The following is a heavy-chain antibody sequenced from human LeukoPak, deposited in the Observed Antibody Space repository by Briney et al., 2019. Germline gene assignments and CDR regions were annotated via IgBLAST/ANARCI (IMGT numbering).Heavy chain of an antibody. Sequence: ASVKVSCKTSGHTFTSYCFSWVRQAPGKGLEWMGWISGYNGNRNYAQKLQGRVTLTTDTSTSTGYMELRSLRSDDTAVYYCARDTGYYFDFWGEGTLVTVSS. J-gene: IGHJ4*02. CDR3: ARDTGYYFDF. CDR2: ISGYNGNR. V-gene: IGHV1-18*01. CDR1: GHTFTSYC. D-gene: IGHD1-14*01.